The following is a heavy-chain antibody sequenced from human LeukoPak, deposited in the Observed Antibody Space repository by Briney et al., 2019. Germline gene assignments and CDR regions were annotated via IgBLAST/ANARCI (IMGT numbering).Heavy chain of an antibody. CDR3: AKDPGGDYYDSSGYTYFQY. J-gene: IGHJ1*01. CDR2: ISGSGVSR. Sequence: GGSLRLSCAASKFTFSSYAMSWVRQAPGKGLEWVSGISGSGVSRYYADSVKGRFTISRDNSKKTLYLQLNSLRAEDTAVYYCAKDPGGDYYDSSGYTYFQYWGQGTLVTVSS. CDR1: KFTFSSYA. V-gene: IGHV3-23*01. D-gene: IGHD3-22*01.